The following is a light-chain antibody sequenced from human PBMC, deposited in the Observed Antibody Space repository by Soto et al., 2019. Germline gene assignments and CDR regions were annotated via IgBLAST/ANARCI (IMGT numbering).Light chain of an antibody. Sequence: EMAAALSPDTLCLSTGERATLSLGAGRSFGSTNLAWYQQKPGQAPRLLIHGTSSRATGTPDRFSGTGSGTEFNLTISRLQPEDFAVYYCQHYSNSTKTFGQGTKVDIK. CDR1: RSFGSTN. J-gene: IGKJ1*01. CDR3: QHYSNSTKT. V-gene: IGKV3-20*01. CDR2: GTS.